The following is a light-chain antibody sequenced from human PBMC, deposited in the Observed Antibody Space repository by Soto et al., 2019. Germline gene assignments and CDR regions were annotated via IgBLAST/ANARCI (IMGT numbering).Light chain of an antibody. Sequence: QAVVTQEGALTVSQGGTVTLTCVSSTGAVTNGHYPYWFQQKPGQAPRTLIYDTTNRHYWTPARFSGSLLGGKAALTLSGAQPEDEAEYYCLLSYNGPYVFGTGTKVTVL. V-gene: IGLV7-46*01. CDR2: DTT. J-gene: IGLJ1*01. CDR1: TGAVTNGHY. CDR3: LLSYNGPYV.